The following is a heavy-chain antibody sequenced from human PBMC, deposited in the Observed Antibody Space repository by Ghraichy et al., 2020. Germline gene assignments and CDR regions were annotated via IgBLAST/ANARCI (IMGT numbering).Heavy chain of an antibody. Sequence: SETLSLTCTVSGGSISSYYWSWIRQPPGKGLEWIGYLYNRGSTKYNPSLKSRVTISVDTSKNQFSLKLNSVTAADTAVYYCARDFKYDGSSGYYAFDIWGQGTMVTVSS. CDR3: ARDFKYDGSSGYYAFDI. D-gene: IGHD3-22*01. CDR2: LYNRGST. V-gene: IGHV4-59*01. J-gene: IGHJ3*02. CDR1: GGSISSYY.